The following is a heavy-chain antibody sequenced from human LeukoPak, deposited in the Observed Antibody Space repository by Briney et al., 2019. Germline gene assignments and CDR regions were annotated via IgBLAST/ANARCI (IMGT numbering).Heavy chain of an antibody. CDR3: ARIWSARDWFDP. V-gene: IGHV3-11*01. CDR2: IKKRSAAT. CDR1: GFTFRDYA. D-gene: IGHD1-1*01. J-gene: IGHJ5*02. Sequence: GGSLRLSCAASGFTFRDYAMTWISQAPGKGLEWISYIKKRSAATYYAESVTGRFVISRDDAKNSLYLHSTNLRAEDTATYFCARIWSARDWFDPWGQGT.